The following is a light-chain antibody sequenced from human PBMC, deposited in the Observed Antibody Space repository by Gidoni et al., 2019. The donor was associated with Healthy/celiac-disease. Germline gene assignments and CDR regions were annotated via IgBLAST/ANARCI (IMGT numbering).Light chain of an antibody. CDR3: QSYDSSLSGSAV. V-gene: IGLV1-40*01. Sequence: QSVLTQPPSVSGSPVQRVTISCTGSSSNIGAGYDVHWYQQIPGTAPKLLIYGNSNRPSGVPDRFSGSKSGNSASLAITGLQAEDEADYYCQSYDSSLSGSAVFGGGTKLTVL. J-gene: IGLJ2*01. CDR2: GNS. CDR1: SSNIGAGYD.